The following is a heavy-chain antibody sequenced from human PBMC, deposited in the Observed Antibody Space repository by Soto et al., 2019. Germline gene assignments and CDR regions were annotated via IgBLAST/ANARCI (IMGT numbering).Heavy chain of an antibody. CDR3: ARGGSDVVVVAATSGP. J-gene: IGHJ5*02. V-gene: IGHV1-8*01. D-gene: IGHD2-15*01. CDR2: MNPNSGNT. Sequence: ASVKVSCRASGYTFTSYDINWVRQATGQGLEWMGWMNPNSGNTGYAQKFQGRVTMTRNTSISTAYMELSSLRSEDTAVYYCARGGSDVVVVAATSGPWGQGTLVTVSS. CDR1: GYTFTSYD.